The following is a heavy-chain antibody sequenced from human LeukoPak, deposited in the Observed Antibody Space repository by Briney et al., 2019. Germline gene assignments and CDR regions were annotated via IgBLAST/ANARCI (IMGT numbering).Heavy chain of an antibody. J-gene: IGHJ4*02. CDR3: ARHTVAGGFDY. D-gene: IGHD6-19*01. CDR1: GGPINNYY. CDR2: IYYSGSA. Sequence: SETLSLTCTVSGGPINNYYWSWIRQAPGKGLEWIGYIYYSGSANYNPSLKSRVTISVDTSKNQFSLKLSSVTAADTAVYYCARHTVAGGFDYWGQGTLVTVSS. V-gene: IGHV4-59*08.